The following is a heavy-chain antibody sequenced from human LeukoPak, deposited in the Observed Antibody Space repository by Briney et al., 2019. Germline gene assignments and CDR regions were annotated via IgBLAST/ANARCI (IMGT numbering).Heavy chain of an antibody. CDR2: MTSKADGGTS. J-gene: IGHJ4*02. CDR3: TTVVMWEWEPPDY. CDR1: GFTFSSYS. D-gene: IGHD1-26*01. Sequence: GGSLRLSCAASGFTFSSYSMNWVRQAPGKGLEWVGRMTSKADGGTSDYAAPVKGRFIISRDDSKDTLYLQMNSLKTDDTAVYYCTTVVMWEWEPPDYWGQGTLVTVSS. V-gene: IGHV3-15*01.